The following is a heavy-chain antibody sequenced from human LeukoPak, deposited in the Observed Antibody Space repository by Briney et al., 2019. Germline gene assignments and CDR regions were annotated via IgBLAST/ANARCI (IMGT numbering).Heavy chain of an antibody. J-gene: IGHJ6*02. D-gene: IGHD2-15*01. CDR2: INAGNGNT. CDR1: GYTFTSYA. Sequence: ASVKVSCKASGYTFTSYAMHWVRQAPGQRLEWMGWINAGNGNTKYSQKFQGRVTITRDTSASTAYVELSSLRSEDTAVYYCARDGYCSGGSCYSGYYYYDMDVWGQGTTVTVSS. CDR3: ARDGYCSGGSCYSGYYYYDMDV. V-gene: IGHV1-3*01.